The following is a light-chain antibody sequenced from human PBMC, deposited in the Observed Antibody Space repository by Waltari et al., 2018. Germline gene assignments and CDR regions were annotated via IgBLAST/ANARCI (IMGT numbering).Light chain of an antibody. Sequence: DSGMTQSPVSLRVTPGEPASLSGRSSQSLLHSNTHNYLDWYVQKPGQSPQLLIYLGSNRASGVPDRFSGRGSGTYFTLKISRVETEDVGVYYCMQALQTPRTFGQGTKVEI. V-gene: IGKV2-28*01. J-gene: IGKJ1*01. CDR1: QSLLHSNTHNY. CDR2: LGS. CDR3: MQALQTPRT.